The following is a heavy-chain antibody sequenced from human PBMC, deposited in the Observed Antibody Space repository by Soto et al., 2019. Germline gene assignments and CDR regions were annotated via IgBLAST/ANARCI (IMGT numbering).Heavy chain of an antibody. CDR1: VGTFDTYS. Sequence: QVQLVQSGAEVKTPGASVKVSCKASVGTFDTYSIMWVRQAPGQGLEWMGRTIPAIDLINYAQKFQGRFTITVDKSTTTVYMELRSLRYEDTAIYYCARTGSFDYWGQGTLVTVSS. J-gene: IGHJ4*02. CDR2: TIPAIDLI. CDR3: ARTGSFDY. V-gene: IGHV1-69*02. D-gene: IGHD3-10*01.